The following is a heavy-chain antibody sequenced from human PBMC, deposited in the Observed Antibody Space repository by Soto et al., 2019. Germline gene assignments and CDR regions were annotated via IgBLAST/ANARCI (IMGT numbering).Heavy chain of an antibody. J-gene: IGHJ4*02. CDR1: GFSLSTSGVG. D-gene: IGHD3-10*01. V-gene: IGHV2-5*02. Sequence: QITLKESGPTLVKPTQTLTLTCTFSGFSLSTSGVGVGWIRQPPGKALEWLALIYWDDAKRYSPSLKSRLTITKDTSKNQVVLTMTNMDPVDTATYYCAHRPLAHYGSGLEYWGQGTLVTVSS. CDR3: AHRPLAHYGSGLEY. CDR2: IYWDDAK.